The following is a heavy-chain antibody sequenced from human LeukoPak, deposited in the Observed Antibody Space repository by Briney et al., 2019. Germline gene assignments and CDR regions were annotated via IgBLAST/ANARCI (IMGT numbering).Heavy chain of an antibody. Sequence: GGSLRLSCAASGFAFNSYAMHWVRQAPGKGAEWVAVIWYDGSSKYYAESVKGGLTISRDNSKNTLYLLMDSLRAEDTALYYCAKSSSSLVAYYYMDVWGKGTTVTVSS. CDR1: GFAFNSYA. CDR3: AKSSSSLVAYYYMDV. CDR2: IWYDGSSK. J-gene: IGHJ6*03. V-gene: IGHV3-33*06.